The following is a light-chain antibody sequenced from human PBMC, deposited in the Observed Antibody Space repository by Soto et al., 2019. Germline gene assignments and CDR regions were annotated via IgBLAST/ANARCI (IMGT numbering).Light chain of an antibody. J-gene: IGKJ4*01. CDR3: QQGDSFPFT. V-gene: IGKV1-39*01. CDR2: AAS. CDR1: QSINTY. Sequence: DIQMTQSPSSLSASVGDRVTITCRASQSINTYLNWYQQKPGKAPKLLISAASSLESGVPRRFSGSGSGTDFTLIISSLQPEDFATYFCQQGDSFPFTFGGGTKVEIK.